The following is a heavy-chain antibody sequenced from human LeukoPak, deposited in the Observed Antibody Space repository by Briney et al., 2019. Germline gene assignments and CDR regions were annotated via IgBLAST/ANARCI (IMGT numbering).Heavy chain of an antibody. CDR3: ARNGGNSDFAY. CDR2: IYHSGST. CDR1: GGPISGSDW. Sequence: SETLSLTCAVAGGPISGSDWWSWVRQPPGKGLEWIGEIYHSGSTNYNPSLKSRVTISVDKSKNQFSLKLSSVTAADTAVYYCARNGGNSDFAYWGQGTLVTVSS. D-gene: IGHD4-23*01. J-gene: IGHJ4*02. V-gene: IGHV4-4*02.